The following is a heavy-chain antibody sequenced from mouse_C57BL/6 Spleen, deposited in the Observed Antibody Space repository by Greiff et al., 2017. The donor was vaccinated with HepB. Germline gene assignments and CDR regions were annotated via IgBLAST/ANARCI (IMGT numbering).Heavy chain of an antibody. Sequence: EVQLQESGGGLVQPKGSLKLSCAASGFSFNTYAMNWVRQAPGKGLEWVARIRSKSNNYATYYADSVKDRFTISRDDSESMLYLQMNNLKTEDTAMYYCVRHGDSSGYGFAYWGQGTLVTVSA. D-gene: IGHD3-2*02. J-gene: IGHJ3*01. CDR3: VRHGDSSGYGFAY. CDR1: GFSFNTYA. CDR2: IRSKSNNYAT. V-gene: IGHV10-1*01.